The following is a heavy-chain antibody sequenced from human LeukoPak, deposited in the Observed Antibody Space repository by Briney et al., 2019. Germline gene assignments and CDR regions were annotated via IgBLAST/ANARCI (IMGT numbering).Heavy chain of an antibody. CDR2: IYTSGST. Sequence: SETLSLTCTVSGGSISSYYWSWIRQPAGKGLEWIGRIYTSGSTNYNPSLKSRVTMSADTSKNQFSLKLSSVTAADTAVYYCARGAIFGVVIKRMGDYFGYWGQGTLVTVSS. D-gene: IGHD3-3*01. CDR3: ARGAIFGVVIKRMGDYFGY. CDR1: GGSISSYY. J-gene: IGHJ4*02. V-gene: IGHV4-4*07.